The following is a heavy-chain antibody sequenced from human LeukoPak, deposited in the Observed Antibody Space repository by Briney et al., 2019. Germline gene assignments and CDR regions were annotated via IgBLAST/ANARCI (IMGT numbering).Heavy chain of an antibody. CDR1: GGSISRYY. V-gene: IGHV4-59*01. D-gene: IGHD3-22*01. CDR2: IDDSGNT. CDR3: ARGPLGTYYYDSSGYYYDDY. J-gene: IGHJ4*02. Sequence: SETLSLTCTVSGGSISRYYWSWIRRPPGKGLEWIGYIDDSGNTNYNPSLKSQVTISVDKSKNQFSLKLSSVTAADTAVYYCARGPLGTYYYDSSGYYYDDYWGQGTLVTVSS.